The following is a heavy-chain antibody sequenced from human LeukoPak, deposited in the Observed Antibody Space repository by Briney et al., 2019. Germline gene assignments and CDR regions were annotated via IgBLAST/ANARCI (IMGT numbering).Heavy chain of an antibody. J-gene: IGHJ4*02. CDR3: ARSFSLSSDYDY. CDR1: GFTFSSYD. CDR2: IGTAGDT. D-gene: IGHD6-19*01. Sequence: GGSLRLSCAASGFTFSSYDMHWVRQATGKGLEWVSAIGTAGDTYYPGSVKGRFTISRENAKNSLYLQMNSLGAGDTAVYYCARSFSLSSDYDYWGQGTLVTVSS. V-gene: IGHV3-13*01.